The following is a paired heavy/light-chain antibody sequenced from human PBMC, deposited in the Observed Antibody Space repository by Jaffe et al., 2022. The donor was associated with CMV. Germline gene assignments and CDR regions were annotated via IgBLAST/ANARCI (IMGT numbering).Light chain of an antibody. Sequence: QSVLTQPPSTSGTPGQRVTVSCSGSSSNIGTNDIYWYQQVPGTAPKLLIYRNIQRPSGVPDRFSGSKSGTSASLVISGLRSEDEADYYCAAWDDSLSGWEFGGGTKVTVL. J-gene: IGLJ2*01. CDR2: RNI. CDR3: AAWDDSLSGWE. V-gene: IGLV1-47*01. CDR1: SSNIGTND.
Heavy chain of an antibody. Sequence: EVQLVESGGGLVKPGGALKLSCVASGISFNSAWMSWVRQAPGKGLEWVGRIKRISDGGTTDYATPVKGRFTISRDDSKNIVYLQMNSLKTEDTAVYYCTTDGRVPLWGQGTLVTVSS. V-gene: IGHV3-15*01. CDR1: GISFNSAW. CDR3: TTDGRVPL. J-gene: IGHJ4*02. CDR2: IKRISDGGTT.